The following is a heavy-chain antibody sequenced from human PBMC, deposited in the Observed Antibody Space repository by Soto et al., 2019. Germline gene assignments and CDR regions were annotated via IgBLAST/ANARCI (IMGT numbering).Heavy chain of an antibody. CDR2: IRNKVMKYTT. Sequence: EVQLVESGGGLVQPEGSLRLSCVASGFTFSDHYMDWVRQAPGKGLEWVGRIRNKVMKYTTEYAASVEGRFTVSRDDSRNSLYLQMNSLKTEDTAMYYCTSVGRLTTPYYTYYWGQGALVTVSS. CDR3: TSVGRLTTPYYTYY. CDR1: GFTFSDHY. J-gene: IGHJ4*02. V-gene: IGHV3-72*01. D-gene: IGHD1-26*01.